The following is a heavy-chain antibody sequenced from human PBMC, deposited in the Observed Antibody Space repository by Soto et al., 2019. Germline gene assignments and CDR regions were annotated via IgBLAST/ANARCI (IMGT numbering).Heavy chain of an antibody. V-gene: IGHV3-48*01. CDR3: ASKSSEWLLFAS. Sequence: EVQLVESGGGLVQPGGSLRLSCAASGFTFSSYSMNWVRQAPGKGREWVSYISSSSSTIYYADSVKGRFTISRDSAKNSLYLKMNSLRAEDTAVYYCASKSSEWLLFASWGQGTLVTVSS. CDR2: ISSSSSTI. J-gene: IGHJ4*02. CDR1: GFTFSSYS. D-gene: IGHD5-12*01.